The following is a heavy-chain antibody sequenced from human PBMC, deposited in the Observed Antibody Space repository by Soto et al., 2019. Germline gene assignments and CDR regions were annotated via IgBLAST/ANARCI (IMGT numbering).Heavy chain of an antibody. CDR2: IYHSGST. CDR3: VSIAAAGNYYCDY. D-gene: IGHD6-13*01. CDR1: GGSISSSNC. Sequence: PSETLSVTCAVSGGSISSSNCWSWVRQPPGKGLEWIGEIYHSGSTNYNPSLKSRVTISVDKSKNQFSLKLSSVTAADTAVYYCVSIAAAGNYYCDYWGQGTLVTVS. V-gene: IGHV4-4*02. J-gene: IGHJ4*02.